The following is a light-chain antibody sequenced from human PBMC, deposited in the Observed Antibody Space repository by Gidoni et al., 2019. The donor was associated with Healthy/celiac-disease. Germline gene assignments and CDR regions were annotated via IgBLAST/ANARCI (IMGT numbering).Light chain of an antibody. Sequence: EIVMTQSPATLSVSPAERATLSCRASQSVSSNLAWYQQKPGQAPRLLIYGASTRATGIPARFSGSGSGTEFTLTISSLQSEDFAVYYWQQYNNWWTFGQGTKVEIK. CDR3: QQYNNWWT. CDR1: QSVSSN. V-gene: IGKV3-15*01. CDR2: GAS. J-gene: IGKJ1*01.